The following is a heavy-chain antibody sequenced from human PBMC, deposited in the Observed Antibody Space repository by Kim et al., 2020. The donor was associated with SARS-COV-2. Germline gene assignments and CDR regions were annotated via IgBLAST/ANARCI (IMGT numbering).Heavy chain of an antibody. V-gene: IGHV1-18*01. CDR3: ARDARLRLGELSRTYYYYYGMDD. J-gene: IGHJ6*02. Sequence: ASVKVSCKASGYTFTSYGISWVRQAPGQGLEWMGWISAYNGNTNYAQKLQGRVTMTTDTSTSTAYMELRSLRSDDTAVYYCARDARLRLGELSRTYYYYYGMDDSGQGTTVTVSS. CDR1: GYTFTSYG. CDR2: ISAYNGNT. D-gene: IGHD3-16*02.